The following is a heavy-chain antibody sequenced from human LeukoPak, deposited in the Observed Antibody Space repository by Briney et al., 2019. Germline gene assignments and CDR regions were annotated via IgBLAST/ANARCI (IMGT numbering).Heavy chain of an antibody. D-gene: IGHD6-6*01. CDR3: ERQSLPRRSYFDN. Sequence: SETLSLTCTVSGGSISSYYWSWIRQPPGKGLEWIGYIYTTGSTNYNPSLKSRVTISLDTSKNQFSLKLSSVTAADTAVYYCERQSLPRRSYFDNWGQGTLVTVSS. J-gene: IGHJ4*02. V-gene: IGHV4-4*09. CDR1: GGSISSYY. CDR2: IYTTGST.